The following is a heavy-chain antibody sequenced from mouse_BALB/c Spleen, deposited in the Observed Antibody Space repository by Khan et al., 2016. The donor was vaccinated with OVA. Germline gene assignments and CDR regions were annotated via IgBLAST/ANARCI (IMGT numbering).Heavy chain of an antibody. J-gene: IGHJ3*01. CDR3: ARSGYEAWFAY. V-gene: IGHV14-1*02. D-gene: IGHD3-1*01. CDR2: IDPENGNT. Sequence: VQLQQSGAELVRPGALVKVSCKASGFNIKDYYMHWMKQGPEQGLEWIGWIDPENGNTIYDPKFQAKASITADTSSNTAYLRLSSLTSEGTAVYYCARSGYEAWFAYWGQGTLVTVSA. CDR1: GFNIKDYY.